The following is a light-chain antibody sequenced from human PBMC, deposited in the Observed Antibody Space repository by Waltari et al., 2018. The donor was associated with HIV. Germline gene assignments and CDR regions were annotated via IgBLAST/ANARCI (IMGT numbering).Light chain of an antibody. CDR2: LNSDGSH. CDR1: SGHSSYA. J-gene: IGLJ3*02. Sequence: QLVLTQSPSASASLGASVKLTCTLSSGHSSYAIAWHQQQPEKGTRYLMKLNSDGSHSKGDGIPDRFSGSSSGAERYLTISSLQSEDEADYYCQTWGTGFWVFGGGTKLTVL. V-gene: IGLV4-69*01. CDR3: QTWGTGFWV.